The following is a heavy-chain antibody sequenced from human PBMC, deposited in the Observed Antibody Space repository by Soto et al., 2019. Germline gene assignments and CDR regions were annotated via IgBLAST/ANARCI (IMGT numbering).Heavy chain of an antibody. CDR1: GGSISSSNW. CDR3: ARSYYDFWSGYYSYNWFDP. Sequence: LSLTCAVSGGSISSSNWWSWVRQPPGKGLEWIGEIYHSGSTNYNPSLKSRVTISVDKSKNQFSLKLSSVTAADTAVYYCARSYYDFWSGYYSYNWFDPWGQGTLVTVSS. J-gene: IGHJ5*02. CDR2: IYHSGST. V-gene: IGHV4-4*02. D-gene: IGHD3-3*01.